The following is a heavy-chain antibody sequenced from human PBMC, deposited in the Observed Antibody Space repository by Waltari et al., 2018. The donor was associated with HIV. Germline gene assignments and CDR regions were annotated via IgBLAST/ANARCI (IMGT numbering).Heavy chain of an antibody. V-gene: IGHV7-4-1*02. CDR1: GYTFNNYA. CDR2: MNTYTGDP. Sequence: QVQLVQSGSQLKKPGASLKISCKASGYTFNNYAMHWVRQAPGQGLEWMGWMNTYTGDPTYAQGFTGRFVFSLDTSMSTTYLQINTLKPEDSAVYYCARSPAFWGQGTLVIVSS. CDR3: ARSPAF. J-gene: IGHJ4*02.